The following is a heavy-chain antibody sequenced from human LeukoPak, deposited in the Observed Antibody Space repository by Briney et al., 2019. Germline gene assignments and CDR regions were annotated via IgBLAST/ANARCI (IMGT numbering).Heavy chain of an antibody. CDR2: TYTSGST. V-gene: IGHV4-4*07. CDR1: GGSISSYY. CDR3: ARGSRAAADY. Sequence: SETLSLTCTVSGGSISSYYWSWIRQPAGKGLEWIGRTYTSGSTNYNPSLKSRVTISVDTSKNQFSLKLSSATAADTAVYYCARGSRAAADYWGQGTLVTVSS. D-gene: IGHD6-13*01. J-gene: IGHJ4*02.